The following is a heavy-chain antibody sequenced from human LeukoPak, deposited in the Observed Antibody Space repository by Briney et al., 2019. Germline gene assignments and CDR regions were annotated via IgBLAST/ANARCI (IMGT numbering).Heavy chain of an antibody. Sequence: ASVNVSCKFSGGTFSIYANSWVPHAPGQGLEWMGRIIPIFGIANYAQKFQGRVTITADKSTSTAYMELSSLRSEDTAVYYCARVGRGATDYWGQGTLVTVSS. J-gene: IGHJ4*02. D-gene: IGHD1-1*01. CDR2: IIPIFGIA. CDR3: ARVGRGATDY. CDR1: GGTFSIYA. V-gene: IGHV1-69*04.